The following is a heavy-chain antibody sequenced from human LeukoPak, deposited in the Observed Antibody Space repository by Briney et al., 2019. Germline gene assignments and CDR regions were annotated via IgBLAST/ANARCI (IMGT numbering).Heavy chain of an antibody. CDR3: ARFLPRRWLQSE. V-gene: IGHV1-69*05. CDR2: IIPIFGTA. Sequence: SVKVSCKASGGTFSSYAISWVRQAPGQGLEWMGGIIPIFGTANYAQKFQGRVTITTDESTSTAYMELSSLRSEDTAVYYCARFLPRRWLQSEWGQGTLVTVSS. J-gene: IGHJ4*02. D-gene: IGHD5-24*01. CDR1: GGTFSSYA.